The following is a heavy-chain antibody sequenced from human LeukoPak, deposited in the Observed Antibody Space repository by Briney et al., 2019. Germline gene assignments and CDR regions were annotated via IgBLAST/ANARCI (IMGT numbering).Heavy chain of an antibody. V-gene: IGHV4-30-4*08. J-gene: IGHJ5*02. D-gene: IGHD3-3*01. CDR1: GGSISSGDYY. Sequence: TLSLTCTVSGGSISSGDYYWSWIRQPPGKGLEWIGYIYYSGSTYYNPSLKSRVTISVDTSKNQFSLKLSSVTAADTAVYYCARGFRRFYDFWSGQNWFDPWGQGTLVTVSS. CDR3: ARGFRRFYDFWSGQNWFDP. CDR2: IYYSGST.